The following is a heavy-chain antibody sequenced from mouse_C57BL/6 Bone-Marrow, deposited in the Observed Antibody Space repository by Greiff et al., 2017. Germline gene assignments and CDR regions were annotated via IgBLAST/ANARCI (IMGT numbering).Heavy chain of an antibody. CDR3: AHHGYYGGSPWFAY. Sequence: QVQLQQSGAELVRPGTSVKVSCKASGYAFTNYLIEWVKQRPGQGLEWIGVINPGSGGTNYNEKFKGKATLTADKSSSTAYMQLSSLTSEDSAVYVCAHHGYYGGSPWFAYWGRGTLVTVSA. CDR2: INPGSGGT. D-gene: IGHD1-1*01. CDR1: GYAFTNYL. J-gene: IGHJ3*01. V-gene: IGHV1-54*01.